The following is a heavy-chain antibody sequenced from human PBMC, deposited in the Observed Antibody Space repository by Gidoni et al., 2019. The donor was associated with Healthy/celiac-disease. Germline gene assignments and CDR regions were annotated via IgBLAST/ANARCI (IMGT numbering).Heavy chain of an antibody. V-gene: IGHV3-49*04. D-gene: IGHD3-22*01. CDR1: GFTFGDYA. CDR2: IRSKAYGGTT. J-gene: IGHJ4*02. CDR3: TRDDGRYYYDSSGYPD. Sequence: EVQLVESGGGLVQPGRSLRLSCTASGFTFGDYAMSWVRQAPGKGLGWVGFIRSKAYGGTTEYAASVKGRFTISRDDSKSIAYLQMNSLKTEDTAVYYCTRDDGRYYYDSSGYPDWGQGTLVTVSS.